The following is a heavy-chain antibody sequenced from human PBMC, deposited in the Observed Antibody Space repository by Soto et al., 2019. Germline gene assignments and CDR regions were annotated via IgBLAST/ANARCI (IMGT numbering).Heavy chain of an antibody. CDR2: IYSGGST. Sequence: GGSLRLSCAASGFTVSSNYMSWVRQAPGKGLEWVSVIYSGGSTYYADSVKGRFTISRHNSKNTLYLQMNSLRAEDTAVYYCARWTSIAAAGRDAFDIWGQGTMVTVSS. CDR3: ARWTSIAAAGRDAFDI. J-gene: IGHJ3*02. D-gene: IGHD6-13*01. V-gene: IGHV3-53*04. CDR1: GFTVSSNY.